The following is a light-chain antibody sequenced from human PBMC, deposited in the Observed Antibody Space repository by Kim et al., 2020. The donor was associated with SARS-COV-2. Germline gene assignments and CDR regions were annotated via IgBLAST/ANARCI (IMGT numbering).Light chain of an antibody. Sequence: EIVLTQSPGTLSLSPGERATLSCRASQSVSSSYLAWYQQKPGQAPSLLIYGASSRAPGNPDRFSGSGCGTDFTLTISRLEPDDFAVYYWQQYGSSPYSFGQGPKLEL. CDR2: GAS. J-gene: IGKJ2*01. CDR3: QQYGSSPYS. V-gene: IGKV3-20*01. CDR1: QSVSSSY.